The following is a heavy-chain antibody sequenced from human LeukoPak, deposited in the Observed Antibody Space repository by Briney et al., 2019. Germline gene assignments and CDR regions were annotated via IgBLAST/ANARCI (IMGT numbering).Heavy chain of an antibody. CDR3: ARAPYYYYDSSGYYYFDY. Sequence: ASVKVSCTASGYTFTSYGISWVRQAPGQGLEWMGWISAYNGNTNYAQKLRGRVTMTTDTSTSTAYMELRSLRSDDTAVYYCARAPYYYYDSSGYYYFDYWGQGTLVTVSS. CDR2: ISAYNGNT. J-gene: IGHJ4*02. V-gene: IGHV1-18*01. CDR1: GYTFTSYG. D-gene: IGHD3-22*01.